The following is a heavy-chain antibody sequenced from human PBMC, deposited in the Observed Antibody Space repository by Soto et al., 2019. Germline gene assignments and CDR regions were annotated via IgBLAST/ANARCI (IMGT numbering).Heavy chain of an antibody. CDR2: IYYSGST. D-gene: IGHD1-26*01. V-gene: IGHV4-39*01. CDR1: GGSIRRSNHY. Sequence: WGTVSLNFTVSGGSIRRSNHYWACIRRPPGKGLEWIGSIYYSGSTYYNPSLKSRVTISVDTSKNQFSLKLSSVTAADTAVYYCARRWEWLDYYGMDVWGQGTTVT. CDR3: ARRWEWLDYYGMDV. J-gene: IGHJ6*02.